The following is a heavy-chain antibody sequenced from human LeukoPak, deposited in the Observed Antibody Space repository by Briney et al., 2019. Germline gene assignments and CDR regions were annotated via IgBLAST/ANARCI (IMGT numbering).Heavy chain of an antibody. D-gene: IGHD3-22*01. CDR3: ARAIPFRHTSAYWYESDY. CDR2: ISAYNEKT. V-gene: IGHV1-18*04. J-gene: IGHJ4*02. Sequence: ASVKVSRKPSGYTYISYGINWVRQAPGQGLEWMGRISAYNEKTNYAQKLQGRVTMTTDTSTTTAYMDLRILRSYEPDTYYCARAIPFRHTSAYWYESDYGGEGTLVSASS. CDR1: GYTYISYG.